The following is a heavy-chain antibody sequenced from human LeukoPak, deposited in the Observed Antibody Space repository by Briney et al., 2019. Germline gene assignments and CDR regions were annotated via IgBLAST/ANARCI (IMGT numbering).Heavy chain of an antibody. D-gene: IGHD3-3*01. Sequence: LRSSVKVSCKASGYSFTSYYMHWVRQAPGPGLEGTGIINPNRGSTSYAQKFQGRVNMTRDTSTSTVYMELSSLRSEDTAVYYCARNFPPYYDFWSGYSGPGGGLDCWGQGTLVTVSS. CDR3: ARNFPPYYDFWSGYSGPGGGLDC. J-gene: IGHJ4*02. CDR1: GYSFTSYY. CDR2: INPNRGST. V-gene: IGHV1-46*01.